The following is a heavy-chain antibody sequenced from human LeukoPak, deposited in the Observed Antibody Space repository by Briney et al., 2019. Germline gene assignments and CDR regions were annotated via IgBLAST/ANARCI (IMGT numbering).Heavy chain of an antibody. CDR3: GAAGGVIGQIDY. Sequence: GSLRLSCAASGFTFSSYWVSWVRQPPGKGLEWIGEIYHSGSTNYNPSLKSRVTISVDKSKNQFSLKLSSVTAADTAVYYCGAAGGVIGQIDYWGQGTLVTVSS. D-gene: IGHD3-16*02. J-gene: IGHJ4*02. V-gene: IGHV4-4*02. CDR2: IYHSGST. CDR1: GFTFSSYW.